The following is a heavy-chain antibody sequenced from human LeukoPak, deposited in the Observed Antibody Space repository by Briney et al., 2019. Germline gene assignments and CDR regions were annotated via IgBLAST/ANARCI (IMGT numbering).Heavy chain of an antibody. D-gene: IGHD1-1*01. CDR1: GGIFSSYA. V-gene: IGHV1-8*02. CDR3: ARGYSPTLRTTGNGY. J-gene: IGHJ4*02. CDR2: MNPNSGNT. Sequence: GASVKVSCKASGGIFSSYAISWVRQATGQGLEWMGWMNPNSGNTGYAQKFQGRVIMTRDTSINTAYLEFYSLRSEDTAVYYCARGYSPTLRTTGNGYWGQGTLVTVSS.